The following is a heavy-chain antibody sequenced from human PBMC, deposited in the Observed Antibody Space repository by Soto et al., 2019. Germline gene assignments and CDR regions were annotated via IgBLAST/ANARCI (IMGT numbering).Heavy chain of an antibody. D-gene: IGHD4-17*01. V-gene: IGHV4-31*11. J-gene: IGHJ6*03. CDR2: INNSGST. Sequence: SETLSLTCAVSGDSISSDGYYWSWIRQHPGKGLEWIGHINNSGSTNYNPSLKSRVTISVDTSKNQFSLKLASVTAADTAVYYCARGVKEETTFRFYRYYMDVWDKGTTVTVSS. CDR3: ARGVKEETTFRFYRYYMDV. CDR1: GDSISSDGYY.